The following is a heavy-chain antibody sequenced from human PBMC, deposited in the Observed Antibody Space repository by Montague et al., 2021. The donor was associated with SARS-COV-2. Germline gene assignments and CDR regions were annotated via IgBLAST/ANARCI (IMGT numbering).Heavy chain of an antibody. V-gene: IGHV2-5*02. D-gene: IGHD4-17*01. J-gene: IGHJ4*02. Sequence: PTQTLTLTCAFSGFSLSSTGVGVGWLRQPPGKSLEWLTLIYWDDDKRYNPSLSSRLAITKDTSKNQAVLTLTNLNAADTATYYCAHTNASGAWPIDYWGQGTLVTVSS. CDR3: AHTNASGAWPIDY. CDR2: IYWDDDK. CDR1: GFSLSSTGVG.